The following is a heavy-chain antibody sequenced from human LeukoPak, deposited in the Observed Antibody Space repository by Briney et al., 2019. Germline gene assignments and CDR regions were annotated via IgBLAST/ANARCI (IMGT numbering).Heavy chain of an antibody. CDR3: ARDRQLRDYYYGMDV. D-gene: IGHD6-13*01. CDR1: GFTFSSYA. Sequence: QPGRSLRLSCAASGFTFSSYAMHWVRQAPGKGLEWVAVISYDGSNKYYADSVKGRFTISRDNSKSTLYLQMNSLRAEDTAVYYCARDRQLRDYYYGMDVWGQGTTVTVSS. V-gene: IGHV3-30-3*01. J-gene: IGHJ6*02. CDR2: ISYDGSNK.